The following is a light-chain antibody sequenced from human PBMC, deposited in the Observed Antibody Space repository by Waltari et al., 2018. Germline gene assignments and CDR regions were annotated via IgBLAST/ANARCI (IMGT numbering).Light chain of an antibody. CDR1: QPVNTN. J-gene: IGKJ5*01. Sequence: IVMTQSPATASVSPGDRVILSCRASQPVNTNVAWYHEKPGQGPRLLISGASTRATGIPARFSGSGSGTEFTLTISSPQSEDLGTHFCQQYISWPITFGQGTRLDIK. CDR2: GAS. CDR3: QQYISWPIT. V-gene: IGKV3-15*01.